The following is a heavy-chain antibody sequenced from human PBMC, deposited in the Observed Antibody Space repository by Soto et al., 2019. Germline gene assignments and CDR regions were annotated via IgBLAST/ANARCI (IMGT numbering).Heavy chain of an antibody. J-gene: IGHJ4*02. CDR3: ARLRIYCSGGTCYYYFDY. D-gene: IGHD2-15*01. CDR1: GCSISSSSCY. CDR2: IYYNGNT. V-gene: IGHV4-39*01. Sequence: PLETLSLTCTFSGCSISSSSCYLGWIRLPPGKGLEWIGNIYYNGNTYYNPSLKSGVTISVDTSKSQFSLKLSSVTAADTAVYYCARLRIYCSGGTCYYYFDYWGQGTLVTVSS.